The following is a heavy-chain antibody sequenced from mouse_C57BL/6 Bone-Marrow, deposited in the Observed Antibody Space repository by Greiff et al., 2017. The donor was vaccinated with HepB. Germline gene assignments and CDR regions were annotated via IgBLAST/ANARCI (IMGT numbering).Heavy chain of an antibody. CDR2: IYPRSGNT. CDR1: GYTFTSYG. CDR3: ARLVLRYLYALDY. J-gene: IGHJ4*01. D-gene: IGHD1-1*01. Sequence: QVTLKESGAELARPGASVKLSCKASGYTFTSYGISWVKQRTGQGLEWIGEIYPRSGNTYYNEKFKGKATLTADKSSSTAYMELRSLTSEDSAVYFCARLVLRYLYALDYWGQGTSVTVSS. V-gene: IGHV1-81*01.